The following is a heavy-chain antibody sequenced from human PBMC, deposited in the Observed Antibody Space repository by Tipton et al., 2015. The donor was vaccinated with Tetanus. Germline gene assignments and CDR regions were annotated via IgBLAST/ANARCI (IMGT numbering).Heavy chain of an antibody. CDR1: GYTFTSYD. CDR3: ASGYTKYYYDSSGYYVMMN. CDR2: MNPNSGNT. D-gene: IGHD3-22*01. V-gene: IGHV1-8*01. J-gene: IGHJ4*02. Sequence: QLVQSGPEVKKPGASVKVSCKASGYTFTSYDINWVRQATGQGLEWMGWMNPNSGNTGYAQKFQGRVTMTRNTSISTAYMELSSLRSDDTAVYYCASGYTKYYYDSSGYYVMMNWGQGTLVTVSS.